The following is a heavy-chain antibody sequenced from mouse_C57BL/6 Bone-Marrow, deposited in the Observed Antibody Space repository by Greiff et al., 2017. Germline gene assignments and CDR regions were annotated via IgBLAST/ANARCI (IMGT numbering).Heavy chain of an antibody. CDR1: GFTFSSYT. D-gene: IGHD1-1*01. Sequence: EVQVVESGGGLVKPGGSLKLSCAASGFTFSSYTMSWVRQTPEKRLQWVAAISGGGGNTYYPDSVKGRFTISRDNDKNILYLQMSSLRSEDTAWYYCSRQVTTVLATKYFDVWGTGTTVTVSS. J-gene: IGHJ1*03. CDR3: SRQVTTVLATKYFDV. V-gene: IGHV5-9*01. CDR2: ISGGGGNT.